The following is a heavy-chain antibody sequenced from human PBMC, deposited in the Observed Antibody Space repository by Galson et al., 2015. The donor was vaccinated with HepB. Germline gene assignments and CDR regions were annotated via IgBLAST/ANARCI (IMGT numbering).Heavy chain of an antibody. J-gene: IGHJ2*01. V-gene: IGHV1-46*01. D-gene: IGHD2-2*01. CDR3: ARDNRGYCSSTSCSRDWYFDL. CDR1: GYTFTSYY. CDR2: INPSGGST. Sequence: SVKVSCKASGYTFTSYYMHWVRQAPGQGLEWMGIINPSGGSTSYAQKFQGRVTMTRDTSTSTVYMELSSLRSEDTAVYYCARDNRGYCSSTSCSRDWYFDLWGRGTLVTVSS.